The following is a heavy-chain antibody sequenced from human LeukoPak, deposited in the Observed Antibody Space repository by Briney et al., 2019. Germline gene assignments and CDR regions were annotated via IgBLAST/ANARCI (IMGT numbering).Heavy chain of an antibody. CDR2: IGTSGNAT. CDR3: VRETVLLMVYVAFDP. J-gene: IGHJ5*02. Sequence: GGSLRLSCAASGFTFIDYYMSWIRQAPGKGLEWVAYIGTSGNATYYADSVRGRFTISRDNAKSSLYLQLNSLRVEDTAVYYCVRETVLLMVYVAFDPWGQGTLVTVSS. V-gene: IGHV3-11*01. D-gene: IGHD2-8*01. CDR1: GFTFIDYY.